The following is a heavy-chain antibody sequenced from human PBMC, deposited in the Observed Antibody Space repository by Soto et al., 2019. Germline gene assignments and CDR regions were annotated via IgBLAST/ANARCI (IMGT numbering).Heavy chain of an antibody. CDR2: ISYDGSNK. D-gene: IGHD6-13*01. V-gene: IGHV3-30-3*01. Sequence: QVQLVESGGGVVQPGRSLRLSCAASGFTFSSYAMHWVRQAPGKGLEWVAVISYDGSNKYYADSVKGRFTISRDNSKNTLDLQRNSLRAEDTAVYYCARLGSSSWYNPHWYFDLWGRGTLVTVSS. CDR3: ARLGSSSWYNPHWYFDL. CDR1: GFTFSSYA. J-gene: IGHJ2*01.